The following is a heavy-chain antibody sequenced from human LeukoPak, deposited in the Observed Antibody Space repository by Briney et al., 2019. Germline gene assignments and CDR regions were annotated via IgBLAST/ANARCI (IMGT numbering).Heavy chain of an antibody. CDR3: ARANWNYAPFDY. Sequence: SETLSLTCIVSGGSISSGGYYWSWIRQHPGKGLEWIGYIYYSGSTYYNPSLKSRVTISVDTSKNQFSLKLSSVTAADTAVYYCARANWNYAPFDYWGQGTLVTVSS. CDR2: IYYSGST. J-gene: IGHJ4*02. CDR1: GGSISSGGYY. V-gene: IGHV4-31*03. D-gene: IGHD1-7*01.